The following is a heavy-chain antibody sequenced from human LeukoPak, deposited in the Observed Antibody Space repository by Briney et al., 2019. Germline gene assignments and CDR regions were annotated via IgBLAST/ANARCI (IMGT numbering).Heavy chain of an antibody. D-gene: IGHD3-10*01. CDR3: AGWANYYGSGSQSNWFDP. CDR2: INHSGST. CDR1: GGSFSGYY. Sequence: SETLSLTCAVYGGSFSGYYWSWIRQPPGKGLEWIGEINHSGSTNYNPSLKSRVTISVDTSKNQFSLKLSSVTAADTAVYYCAGWANYYGSGSQSNWFDPWGQGTLVTVSS. J-gene: IGHJ5*02. V-gene: IGHV4-34*01.